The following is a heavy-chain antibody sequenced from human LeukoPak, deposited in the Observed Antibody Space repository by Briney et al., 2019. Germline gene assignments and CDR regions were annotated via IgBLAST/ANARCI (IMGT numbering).Heavy chain of an antibody. Sequence: RASVKVSCKASGYTFTGYYMHSVRQAPGQGLEWMGWINPNSGGTNYAQKFQGRVTMTRDTSISTAYTELSRLRSDDTAVYYCARVGVGLLLTGHHPFDYWGQGTLVTVSS. D-gene: IGHD3-9*01. CDR2: INPNSGGT. J-gene: IGHJ4*02. CDR1: GYTFTGYY. CDR3: ARVGVGLLLTGHHPFDY. V-gene: IGHV1-2*02.